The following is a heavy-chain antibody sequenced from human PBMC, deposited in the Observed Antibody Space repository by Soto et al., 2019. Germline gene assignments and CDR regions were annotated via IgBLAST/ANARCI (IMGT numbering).Heavy chain of an antibody. Sequence: PSETLSLTCTVSGGSINGDKYYWGWIRQPPGKGLEWIGSIYYSGSTYYNPSLKSRVTISVDTSKNQFSLKLSSVTAADTAVYYCARRGSSRQIYHYGMDVWGPGTTVTVSS. CDR1: GGSINGDKYY. V-gene: IGHV4-39*01. J-gene: IGHJ6*02. D-gene: IGHD6-13*01. CDR2: IYYSGST. CDR3: ARRGSSRQIYHYGMDV.